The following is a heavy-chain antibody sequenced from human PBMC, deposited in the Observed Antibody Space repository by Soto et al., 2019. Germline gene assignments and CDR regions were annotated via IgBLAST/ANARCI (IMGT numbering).Heavy chain of an antibody. CDR3: ARDPPYYDILTGDY. Sequence: GGSLRLSCAASGFTFSSYSMNWVRQAPGKGLEWVSSISSSSSYIYYADSVKGRFTISRDNAKNSLYLQMNSLRAEDTAVYYCARDPPYYDILTGDYWGQGTLVTVSS. CDR2: ISSSSSYI. CDR1: GFTFSSYS. D-gene: IGHD3-9*01. J-gene: IGHJ4*02. V-gene: IGHV3-21*01.